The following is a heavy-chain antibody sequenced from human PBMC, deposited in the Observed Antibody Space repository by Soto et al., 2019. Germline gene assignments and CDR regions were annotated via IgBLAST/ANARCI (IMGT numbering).Heavy chain of an antibody. D-gene: IGHD6-13*01. CDR3: ARGGRIAATTFDH. J-gene: IGHJ4*02. V-gene: IGHV1-69*13. CDR1: GDNFAYYA. Sequence: GASVKVSSKSSGDNFAYYAFSWLRQSPGQGLAWMGGIVPVIGTGNSVEKFQDRITITAEDSTSTVYMELSRLTSDDTAVYYCARGGRIAATTFDHWGPGTLVTVSS. CDR2: IVPVIGTG.